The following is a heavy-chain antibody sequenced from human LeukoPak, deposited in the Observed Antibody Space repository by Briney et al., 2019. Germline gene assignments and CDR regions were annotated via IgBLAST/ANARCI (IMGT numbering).Heavy chain of an antibody. J-gene: IGHJ4*02. V-gene: IGHV1-8*01. CDR1: GYTFTTYD. CDR3: ARIAAPGNRRLNF. D-gene: IGHD6-13*01. CDR2: MNPNSGNT. Sequence: ASVKVSCKASGYTFTTYDINWVRQAAGQGLEWMGWMNPNSGNTGNPQKFQGRVTMTRNTSISTAYMELTSLTSEDTAVYFCARIAAPGNRRLNFWGQGTLVTVSS.